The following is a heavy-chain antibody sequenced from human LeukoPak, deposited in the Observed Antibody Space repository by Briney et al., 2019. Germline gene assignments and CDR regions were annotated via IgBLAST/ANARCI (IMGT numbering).Heavy chain of an antibody. CDR2: INPDGSST. D-gene: IGHD2-2*01. J-gene: IGHJ6*04. Sequence: PGGSLRLSCAASGFTFSRYWMHWVRQPPGKGLVWVSRINPDGSSTNYADSVKGRFTISRDNAKNTQYLQMNSLRAEDTAVYYCAREWGIVVVPAPTDVWGKGTTVTVSS. V-gene: IGHV3-74*01. CDR1: GFTFSRYW. CDR3: AREWGIVVVPAPTDV.